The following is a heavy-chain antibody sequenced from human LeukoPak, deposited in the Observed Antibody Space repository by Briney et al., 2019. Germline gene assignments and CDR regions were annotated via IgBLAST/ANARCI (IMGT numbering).Heavy chain of an antibody. V-gene: IGHV3-23*01. CDR2: ISGSGGST. D-gene: IGHD1-26*01. CDR1: GFTFSSYA. CDR3: ARKRMPIVGAEYYFDY. J-gene: IGHJ4*02. Sequence: PGGSLRLSCAASGFTFSSYAMSWVRQAPGKGLEWVSAISGSGGSTYYADSVKGRFTISRDNAKNSLYLQMNSLRAEDTALYYCARKRMPIVGAEYYFDYWGQGTLVTVSS.